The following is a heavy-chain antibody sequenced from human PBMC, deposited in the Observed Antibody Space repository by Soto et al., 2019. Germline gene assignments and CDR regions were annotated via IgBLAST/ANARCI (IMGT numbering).Heavy chain of an antibody. CDR1: GGSISSGGYF. CDR3: ARIFKTMNFYYGMDV. Sequence: QVQLQESGPGLVKPAQILSLTCTVSGGSISSGGYFWSWIRQHPGKGLEWIGYIYYSGSTYYNPSLKSRVSISVDTSKNQFSLKLSSVTAADTAVYFCARIFKTMNFYYGMDVWGQGTTVIVSS. CDR2: IYYSGST. J-gene: IGHJ6*02. V-gene: IGHV4-31*03. D-gene: IGHD2-15*01.